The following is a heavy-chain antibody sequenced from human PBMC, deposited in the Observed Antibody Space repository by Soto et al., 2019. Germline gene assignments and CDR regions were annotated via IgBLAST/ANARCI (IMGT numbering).Heavy chain of an antibody. CDR3: ARGAHIAVVPALFNS. D-gene: IGHD2-21*02. J-gene: IGHJ4*02. CDR2: IHPSGGGT. Sequence: QVQLVQSGAEVRKPGASVKVSCRPSGYTFNTYYLHWLRQAPRQALEWMGVIHPSGGGTTYAKKFLDSGTATMRTSRSTSFSDIGSRRSNDPVVNYCARGAHIAVVPALFNSWSQETLVTVST. CDR1: GYTFNTYY. V-gene: IGHV1-46*02.